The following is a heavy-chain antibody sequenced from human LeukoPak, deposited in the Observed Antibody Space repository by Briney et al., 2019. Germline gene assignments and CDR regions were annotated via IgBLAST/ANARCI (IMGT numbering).Heavy chain of an antibody. CDR2: ISSSSSYI. V-gene: IGHV3-21*01. CDR3: ARDGDIVVVVAAQDY. D-gene: IGHD2-15*01. Sequence: GGSLRLSCAASGFTFSSYSMNWVRQAPGKGLEWVSSISSSSSYIYYADSVKGRFTISRDNAKNSLYLQMNSLRAEDTAVYYCARDGDIVVVVAAQDYWGQGTLVTVSS. CDR1: GFTFSSYS. J-gene: IGHJ4*02.